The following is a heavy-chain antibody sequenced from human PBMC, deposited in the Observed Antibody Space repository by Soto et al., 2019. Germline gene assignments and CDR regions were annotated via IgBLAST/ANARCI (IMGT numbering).Heavy chain of an antibody. Sequence: SETLSLTCTVSGGSISSGDYNWSWIRQPPGKGLEWIGSIYYGGSTLYNPSLKSRVTISLDTSKNQFSLRLSSVTAADTAVYYCARDLYHYDSSGSKDDAFDIWGQGTMVTVSS. J-gene: IGHJ3*02. CDR2: IYYGGST. V-gene: IGHV4-30-4*01. D-gene: IGHD3-22*01. CDR3: ARDLYHYDSSGSKDDAFDI. CDR1: GGSISSGDYN.